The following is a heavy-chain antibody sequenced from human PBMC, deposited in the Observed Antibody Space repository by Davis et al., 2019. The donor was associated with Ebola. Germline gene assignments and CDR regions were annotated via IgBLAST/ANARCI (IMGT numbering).Heavy chain of an antibody. CDR2: ISSDSSHI. D-gene: IGHD3-10*02. Sequence: GESLKISCVVSGITFSSYSINWVRQAPGKGLEWVSSISSDSSHIYYADSVKGRFTISRENAKNSLYLQMNSLRAEDTAVYYCARDRALFRPSALDLWGQGIMVTVSS. CDR1: GITFSSYS. J-gene: IGHJ5*02. CDR3: ARDRALFRPSALDL. V-gene: IGHV3-21*01.